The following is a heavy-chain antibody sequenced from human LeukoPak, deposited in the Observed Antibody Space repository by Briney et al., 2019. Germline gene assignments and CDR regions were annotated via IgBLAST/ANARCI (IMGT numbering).Heavy chain of an antibody. CDR2: IYYSGST. V-gene: IGHV4-59*01. J-gene: IGHJ4*02. CDR3: ARGKGIHDY. Sequence: SETLSLTCTVSGVSISSYYWSWIRQPPGKGLEWSGYIYYSGSTNYNPSLKSRVTISVDTSKNQFSLKLSSVTAADTAVYYCARGKGIHDYGGQGTLVTVSS. CDR1: GVSISSYY. D-gene: IGHD6-13*01.